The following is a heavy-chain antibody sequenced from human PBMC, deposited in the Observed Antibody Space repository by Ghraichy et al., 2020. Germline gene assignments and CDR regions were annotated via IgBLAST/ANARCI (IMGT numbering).Heavy chain of an antibody. Sequence: GESLNISCAASGFSFSSYTMNWVRQGPGKGLEWVSSIRSSSTSMLYADSLKGRFTISRDNAKNSLYLQMNSLRAEDTAVYFCARDTGPSALDVWGQGTTVTVSS. CDR2: IRSSSTSM. D-gene: IGHD4-17*01. CDR3: ARDTGPSALDV. J-gene: IGHJ6*02. CDR1: GFSFSSYT. V-gene: IGHV3-21*01.